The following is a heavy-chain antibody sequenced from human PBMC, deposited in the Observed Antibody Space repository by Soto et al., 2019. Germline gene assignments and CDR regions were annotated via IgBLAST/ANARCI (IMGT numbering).Heavy chain of an antibody. CDR3: AKNLWFGDSVFDS. CDR2: ISGSGGST. CDR1: GFTFTNYA. D-gene: IGHD3-10*01. V-gene: IGHV3-23*01. Sequence: EVHLLESVGRLVQPGGSLRLACEVSGFTFTNYAMSWVRQAPGKGLEWLSRISGSGGSTSYADSVKGRFTVSRDNSKNTLYLQMDSLRTEDTAVYYCAKNLWFGDSVFDSWGQGTLVNVSS. J-gene: IGHJ4*02.